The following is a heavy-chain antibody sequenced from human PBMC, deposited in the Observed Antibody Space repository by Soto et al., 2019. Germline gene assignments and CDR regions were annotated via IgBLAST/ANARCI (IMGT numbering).Heavy chain of an antibody. CDR1: GGTFSSYA. CDR3: ARVRVPNAFDI. Sequence: ASVKVSCKASGGTFSSYAISWVRQAPGQGLEWMGGIIPIFGTANYAQKFQGRVTITADKSTSTAYMELSSLRSEDTAVYYCARVRVPNAFDIWGQGTMVTVSS. V-gene: IGHV1-69*06. J-gene: IGHJ3*02. CDR2: IIPIFGTA.